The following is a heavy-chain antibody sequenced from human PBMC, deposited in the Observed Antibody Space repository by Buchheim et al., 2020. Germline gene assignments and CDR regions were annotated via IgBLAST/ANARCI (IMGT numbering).Heavy chain of an antibody. CDR3: AKFDVTITTGYY. V-gene: IGHV3-23*01. CDR2: ISGSGGNT. D-gene: IGHD4-11*01. J-gene: IGHJ4*02. CDR1: GFTFSSYA. Sequence: EVQLLESGGGLVEPGGSLRLSCAASGFTFSSYAMTWVCQPPGKGLEWVSGISGSGGNTYYADSVKGRFTISRDNSKNTLYLQMNSLRVEDTALYYCAKFDVTITTGYYWGQGTL.